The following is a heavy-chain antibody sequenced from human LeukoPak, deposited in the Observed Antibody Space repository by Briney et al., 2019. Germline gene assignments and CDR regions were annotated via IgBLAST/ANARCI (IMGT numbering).Heavy chain of an antibody. J-gene: IGHJ5*02. Sequence: GGPLRLSCAASGFTFRIHWMSCVRQAPGKGLEWVANIKQDGSEEYYVDSVKGRFTISRDNAKNSLYLQMNSLRAEDTAVYYCARVLGDPTRRYWFDPWGQGTLVTVSS. CDR3: ARVLGDPTRRYWFDP. CDR2: IKQDGSEE. D-gene: IGHD4-17*01. CDR1: GFTFRIHW. V-gene: IGHV3-7*01.